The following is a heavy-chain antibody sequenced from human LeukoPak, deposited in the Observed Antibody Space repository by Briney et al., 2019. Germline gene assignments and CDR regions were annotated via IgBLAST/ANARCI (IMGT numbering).Heavy chain of an antibody. CDR3: ARVKYYDSSGYYGNNWFDP. CDR2: ISAYNGNT. D-gene: IGHD3-22*01. CDR1: GYTFTSYG. V-gene: IGHV1-18*01. J-gene: IGHJ5*02. Sequence: ASVKVSCKASGYTFTSYGISWVRQAPGQGLEWMGWISAYNGNTNYAQKLQGRVTMTTDTSTSTAYMELRSLRSDDTAVYYCARVKYYDSSGYYGNNWFDPWGQGTLVTVSS.